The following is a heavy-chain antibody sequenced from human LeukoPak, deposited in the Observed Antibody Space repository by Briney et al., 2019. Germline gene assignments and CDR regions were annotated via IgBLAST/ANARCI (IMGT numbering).Heavy chain of an antibody. D-gene: IGHD3-10*01. J-gene: IGHJ5*02. Sequence: SGTLSLTCTVSGYSISSGYYWGWIRQPPGKGLEWIGSICHSGRTYYNPSLKSRVTISVDTSKNQFSLKLSSVTAADTAVYYCAREPRVRYGSGSSNWFDPWGQGTLVTVSS. CDR1: GYSISSGYY. CDR2: ICHSGRT. CDR3: AREPRVRYGSGSSNWFDP. V-gene: IGHV4-38-2*02.